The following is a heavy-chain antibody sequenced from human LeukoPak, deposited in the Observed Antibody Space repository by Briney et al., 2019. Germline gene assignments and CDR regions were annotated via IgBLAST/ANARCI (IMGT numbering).Heavy chain of an antibody. V-gene: IGHV1-46*01. CDR1: GYTFTGYY. CDR2: INPSSGSP. J-gene: IGHJ3*02. Sequence: GASVKVSCKASGYTFTGYYIHWVRQAPGQGLEWMGTINPSSGSPSYAQKLQGRVTMTTDTSTSTAYMELRSLRSDDTAVYYCARAGIMIVVADAFDIWGQGTMVTVSS. D-gene: IGHD3-22*01. CDR3: ARAGIMIVVADAFDI.